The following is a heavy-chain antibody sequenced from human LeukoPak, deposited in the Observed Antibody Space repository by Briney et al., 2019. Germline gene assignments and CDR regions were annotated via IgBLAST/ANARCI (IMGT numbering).Heavy chain of an antibody. V-gene: IGHV3-23*01. J-gene: IGHJ4*02. CDR2: ISGSGGSE. Sequence: PGGSLGLPCPASGFPFSSYPMSWVGQVPGRGLEWVSSISGSGGSEHYADSVKGRFTFSRDNSKNTLYLQMNSLRAEDTAVYYCAKETPHFDYWGQGTLVTVSS. CDR1: GFPFSSYP. CDR3: AKETPHFDY.